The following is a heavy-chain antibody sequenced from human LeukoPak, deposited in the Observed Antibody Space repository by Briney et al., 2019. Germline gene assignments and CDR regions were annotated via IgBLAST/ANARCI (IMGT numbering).Heavy chain of an antibody. J-gene: IGHJ5*02. CDR1: GFALSTSAVG. Sequence: SGPTLVNPTQTLTLTCTFSGFALSTSAVGVGWIRQPPGKALEWLALIYWDDDKRYSPSLKSRLTITKETSKNQVVLTMTNMDPVDTATYYCAHTPGIAVAGTENWFDPWGQGTLVTVSS. CDR3: AHTPGIAVAGTENWFDP. V-gene: IGHV2-5*02. D-gene: IGHD6-19*01. CDR2: IYWDDDK.